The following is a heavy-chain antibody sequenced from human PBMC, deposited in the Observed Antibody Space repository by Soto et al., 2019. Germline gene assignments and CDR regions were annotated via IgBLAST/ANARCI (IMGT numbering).Heavy chain of an antibody. V-gene: IGHV1-18*01. CDR2: VNTYNGNP. D-gene: IGHD6-6*01. CDR3: ARDSQYSTDWQRFDS. J-gene: IGHJ4*02. Sequence: QVQLVQTGVAVKKPGASVKVSCKASGYTFTNYAISWVRQAPGRGLEWMGWVNTYNGNPNYAQIFQGRVTMTTDTSTGTAYMELRSLKSDDSAVYYCARDSQYSTDWQRFDSWGQGTLVNVSS. CDR1: GYTFTNYA.